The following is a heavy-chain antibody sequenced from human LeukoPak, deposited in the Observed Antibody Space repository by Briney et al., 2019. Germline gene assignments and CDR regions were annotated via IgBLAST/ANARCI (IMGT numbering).Heavy chain of an antibody. J-gene: IGHJ5*02. Sequence: GGSLRLSCAASGFTFSSYWMSWVRQAPGKGLEWGANIKQDGSEKYYVDSVKGRFTISRDNAKNSLYLQMNSLRAEDTAVYYCARALRYVWGSYRFPFDPWGQGTLVTASS. D-gene: IGHD3-16*02. CDR1: GFTFSSYW. CDR3: ARALRYVWGSYRFPFDP. CDR2: IKQDGSEK. V-gene: IGHV3-7*01.